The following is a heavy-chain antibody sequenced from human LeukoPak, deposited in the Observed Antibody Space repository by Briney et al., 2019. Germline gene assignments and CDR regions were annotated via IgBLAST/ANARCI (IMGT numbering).Heavy chain of an antibody. CDR1: GFTFSSYS. D-gene: IGHD4-17*01. V-gene: IGHV3-21*01. CDR2: ISSSSSYI. CDR3: AKTGVYGDHFDY. Sequence: PGGSLRLSCAASGFTFSSYSMNWVRQAPGKGLEWVSSISSSSSYIYYADSVKGRFTISRDNAKNSLYLQMNSLRAEDTAVYYCAKTGVYGDHFDYWGQGTLVTVSS. J-gene: IGHJ4*02.